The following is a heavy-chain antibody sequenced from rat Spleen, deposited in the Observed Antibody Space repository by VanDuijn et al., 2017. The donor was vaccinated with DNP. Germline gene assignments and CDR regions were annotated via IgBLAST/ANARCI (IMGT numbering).Heavy chain of an antibody. CDR2: ISGNIDTT. D-gene: IGHD1-6*01. Sequence: EVKLVESGGDLVQPGGSLRLSCEGSGFLFNNDWLTWIRQAPGKGLEWVASISGNIDTTYHSDAVKGRFTISRDDAKDTLYLQMNSLRSEDTATYYCASGSYYGYKWFAYWGQGTLVTVSS. CDR3: ASGSYYGYKWFAY. J-gene: IGHJ3*01. V-gene: IGHV5-31*01. CDR1: GFLFNNDW.